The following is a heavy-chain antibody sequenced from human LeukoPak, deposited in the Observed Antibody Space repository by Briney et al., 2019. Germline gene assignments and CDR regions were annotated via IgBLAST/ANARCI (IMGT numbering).Heavy chain of an antibody. Sequence: ASVKVSCKASGYTFTSNYIHWVRQAPGQGLEWMGIINPSGGSTSYAQKFQGRVAMTRDTSTSTVYMELSSLRSEDTAVYYCARDWVRLGELSSPGFQHWGQGTLVTVSS. CDR3: ARDWVRLGELSSPGFQH. J-gene: IGHJ1*01. V-gene: IGHV1-46*01. CDR2: INPSGGST. CDR1: GYTFTSNY. D-gene: IGHD3-16*02.